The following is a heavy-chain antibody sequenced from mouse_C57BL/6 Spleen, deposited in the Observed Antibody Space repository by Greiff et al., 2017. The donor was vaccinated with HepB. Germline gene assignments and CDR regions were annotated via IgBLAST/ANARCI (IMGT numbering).Heavy chain of an antibody. CDR1: GYTFTSYW. CDR3: ARGGYYDYDERAMDY. V-gene: IGHV1-50*01. CDR2: IDPSDSYT. J-gene: IGHJ4*01. D-gene: IGHD2-4*01. Sequence: VQLQQPGAELVKPGASVKLSCKASGYTFTSYWMQWVKQRPGQGLEWIGEIDPSDSYTNYNQKFKGKATLTVDTSSSTAYMQLSSLTSEDSAVYYCARGGYYDYDERAMDYWGQGTSVTVSS.